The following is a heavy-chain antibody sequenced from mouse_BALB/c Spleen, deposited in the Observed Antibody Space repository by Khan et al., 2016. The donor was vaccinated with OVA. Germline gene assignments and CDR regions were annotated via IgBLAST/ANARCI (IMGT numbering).Heavy chain of an antibody. CDR1: GYSFTGYY. D-gene: IGHD1-1*01. J-gene: IGHJ1*01. CDR3: VIYHGYIDV. V-gene: IGHV1-18*01. Sequence: VQLQQSGPDLVKPGASVKISCKASGYSFTGYYIHWVKQSHGKSLEWIGRVNPNNGGTNSNQKFKGKAILTVDKSSNTAYMELRSLTSEDSAVYSGVIYHGYIDVWGAGTTGTVSS. CDR2: VNPNNGGT.